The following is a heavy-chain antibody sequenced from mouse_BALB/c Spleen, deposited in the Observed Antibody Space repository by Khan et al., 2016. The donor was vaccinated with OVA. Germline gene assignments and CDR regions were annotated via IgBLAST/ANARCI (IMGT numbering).Heavy chain of an antibody. D-gene: IGHD2-10*01. Sequence: QVQLKQSGAELVRPGTSVKVSCKASGHAFTNYLIEWIKQRPGQGLEWIGVINPGSGGTNYNEKFKGKATLTADKSSSTAYMQLSSLTSDDSAVYFCARKNKAYYGNYDTMDYWGQGTSVTVSS. CDR2: INPGSGGT. J-gene: IGHJ4*01. CDR3: ARKNKAYYGNYDTMDY. CDR1: GHAFTNYL. V-gene: IGHV1-54*01.